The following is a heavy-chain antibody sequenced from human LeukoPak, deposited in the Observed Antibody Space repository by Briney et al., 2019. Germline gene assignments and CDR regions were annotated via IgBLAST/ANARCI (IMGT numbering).Heavy chain of an antibody. CDR3: ARLGAGPTYYDFWSGYSSFYFDY. CDR2: IHYSGNT. CDR1: GGSTSSSNFY. D-gene: IGHD3-3*01. J-gene: IGHJ4*02. V-gene: IGHV4-39*01. Sequence: PSETLSLTCTVSGGSTSSSNFYWGWIRQPPGMGLEWIVGIHYSGNTYYNPSLKSRVTISIDTSKNQFSLKLSSVTAADTAVYYCARLGAGPTYYDFWSGYSSFYFDYWGQGTLVTVSS.